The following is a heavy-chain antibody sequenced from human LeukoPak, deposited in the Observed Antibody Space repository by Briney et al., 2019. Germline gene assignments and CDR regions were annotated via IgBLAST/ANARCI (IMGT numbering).Heavy chain of an antibody. J-gene: IGHJ3*02. CDR1: GYTFTGYF. D-gene: IGHD3-9*01. CDR3: AKSSYNILTGYYTPRGAFDI. Sequence: ASVKVSCKASGYTFTGYFMHWVRQAPGQGLEWMGWINPNSGVTNYAQKFQGRVTMTRDTSISTAKMELSRLRSDDTAVYYCAKSSYNILTGYYTPRGAFDIWGQGTMVTVSS. CDR2: INPNSGVT. V-gene: IGHV1-2*02.